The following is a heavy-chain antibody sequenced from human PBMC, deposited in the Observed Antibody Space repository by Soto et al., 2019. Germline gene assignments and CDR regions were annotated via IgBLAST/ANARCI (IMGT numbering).Heavy chain of an antibody. J-gene: IGHJ4*02. CDR3: ARGSGGDYYDSSGYYFDY. Sequence: SETLSLTCTVSGGSISSYYWSWIRQPPGKGLEWIGYIYYSGSTNYNPSLKSRVTTSVDTSKNQFSLKLSSVTAADTAVYYCARGSGGDYYDSSGYYFDYWGQGTLVTVSS. D-gene: IGHD3-22*01. CDR1: GGSISSYY. V-gene: IGHV4-59*01. CDR2: IYYSGST.